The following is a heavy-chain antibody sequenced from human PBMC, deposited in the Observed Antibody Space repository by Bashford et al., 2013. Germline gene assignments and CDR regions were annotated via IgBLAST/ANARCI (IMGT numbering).Heavy chain of an antibody. Sequence: GSLRLSCAASGFTFSSYDMHWVRQPTGKGLEWVSGIGIVGDTYYPGSVKGRFTISRENAKNSLSLQMNSLRAGDTAVYYCARARGDYENGFDIWGPGTMVTVSS. D-gene: IGHD4-17*01. CDR3: ARARGDYENGFDI. CDR1: GFTFSSYD. J-gene: IGHJ3*02. CDR2: IGIVGDT. V-gene: IGHV3-13*01.